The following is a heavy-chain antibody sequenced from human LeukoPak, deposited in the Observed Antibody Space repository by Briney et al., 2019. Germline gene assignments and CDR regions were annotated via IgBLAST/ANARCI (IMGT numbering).Heavy chain of an antibody. CDR3: ARDPYGIDY. CDR2: IKQDGSEK. V-gene: IGHV3-7*04. CDR1: GFTFSSYA. D-gene: IGHD3-10*01. J-gene: IGHJ4*02. Sequence: PGGSLRLSCAASGFTFSSYAMSWVRQAPGKGLEWVANIKQDGSEKYYVDSVKGRFTISRDNAKNSLYLQMNSLRAEDTAVYYCARDPYGIDYWGQGTLVTVSS.